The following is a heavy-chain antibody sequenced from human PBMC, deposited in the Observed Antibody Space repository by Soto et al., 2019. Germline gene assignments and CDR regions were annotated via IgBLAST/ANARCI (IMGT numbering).Heavy chain of an antibody. CDR1: GFTFSSYA. V-gene: IGHV3-30-3*01. CDR3: ARAVQAGAFDI. D-gene: IGHD1-1*01. CDR2: ISYDGSNE. Sequence: LRLSWAASGFTFSSYAMHWVRQAPCKGLEWVAVISYDGSNEYYADSVKCRFTISRDNSKNTLYLQMNSLRAEDTAVYYCARAVQAGAFDIWGQGTMVTVSS. J-gene: IGHJ3*02.